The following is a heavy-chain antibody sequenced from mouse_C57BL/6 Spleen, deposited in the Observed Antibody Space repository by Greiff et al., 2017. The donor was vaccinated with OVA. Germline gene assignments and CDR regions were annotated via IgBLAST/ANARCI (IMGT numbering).Heavy chain of an antibody. Sequence: QVQLQQSGPELVKPGASVKISCKASGYAFSSSWMNWVKQRPGKGLEWIGRIYPGDGDTNYNGKFKGKATLTADKSSSTAYMQLSSLTSEDSAVYFCARRVYDYDPFAYWGQGTLVTVSA. D-gene: IGHD2-4*01. CDR2: IYPGDGDT. V-gene: IGHV1-82*01. J-gene: IGHJ3*01. CDR1: GYAFSSSW. CDR3: ARRVYDYDPFAY.